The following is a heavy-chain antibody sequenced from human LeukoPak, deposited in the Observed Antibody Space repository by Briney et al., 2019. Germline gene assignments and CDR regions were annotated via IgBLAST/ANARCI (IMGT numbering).Heavy chain of an antibody. CDR3: ARDDISGSYCD. CDR2: IKGDGSEK. Sequence: GGSLRLSCAASGFTFSNNWMSWVRQAPGKGLEWVANIKGDGSEKYYVDSVKGRFTISRDNTKNSLYLQMNSLRADDTATYYCARDDISGSYCDWGQGTLVTVSS. V-gene: IGHV3-7*01. CDR1: GFTFSNNW. J-gene: IGHJ4*02. D-gene: IGHD1-26*01.